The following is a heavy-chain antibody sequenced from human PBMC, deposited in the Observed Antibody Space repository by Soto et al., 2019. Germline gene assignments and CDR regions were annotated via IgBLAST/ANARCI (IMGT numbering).Heavy chain of an antibody. V-gene: IGHV4-34*01. Sequence: SETLSLTCAVYGGSFRGYYWSWIRHPPGKGLEWIGEINHSGSTNYNPSLKSRVTISVDTSKNQFSLKLSSVTAADTAVYYCRGVSVCRQRDYRDVIYFWGRG. J-gene: IGHJ3*01. CDR1: GGSFRGYY. CDR3: RGVSVCRQRDYRDVIYF. D-gene: IGHD4-17*01. CDR2: INHSGST.